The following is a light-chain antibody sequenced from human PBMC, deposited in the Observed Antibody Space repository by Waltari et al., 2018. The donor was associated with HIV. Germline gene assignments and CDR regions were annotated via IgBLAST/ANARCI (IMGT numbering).Light chain of an antibody. CDR1: QNVYNNY. CDR2: GTS. CDR3: QQYGGSPIT. Sequence: EHVLTQSPGTLSLSPGEGATLSCSASQNVYNNYVAWYQQKAGQAPRLLIYGTSTRATGIPDRFSGSGSGTDFTLNINRLEPEDFAVYYCQQYGGSPITFGQGARLEMK. J-gene: IGKJ5*01. V-gene: IGKV3-20*01.